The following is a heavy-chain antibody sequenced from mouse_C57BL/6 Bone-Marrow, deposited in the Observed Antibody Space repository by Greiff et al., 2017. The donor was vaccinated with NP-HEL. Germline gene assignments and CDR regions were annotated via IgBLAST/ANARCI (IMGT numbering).Heavy chain of an antibody. CDR2: IDPETGGT. Sequence: QVQLQQSGAELVRPGASVTLSCKASGYTFTDYEMHWVKQTPVHGLEWIGAIDPETGGTAYNQTFKGKAILTADKSSSTAYMELRSLTSEDSAVYYSLTGPLYYFDYWGQGTTLTVSS. D-gene: IGHD4-1*01. V-gene: IGHV1-15*01. CDR1: GYTFTDYE. CDR3: LTGPLYYFDY. J-gene: IGHJ2*01.